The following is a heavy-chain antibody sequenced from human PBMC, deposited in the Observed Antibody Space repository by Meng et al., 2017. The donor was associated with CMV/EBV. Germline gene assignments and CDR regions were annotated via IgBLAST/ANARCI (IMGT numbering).Heavy chain of an antibody. V-gene: IGHV4-34*01. J-gene: IGHJ5*02. CDR3: ARGAFRITIFGVVITPWFDP. CDR1: GGSSSGYY. Sequence: SETLSPTCAVHGGSSSGYYWSGTRQPPGKGREWIGEINHSGSTNYNPSLKSRVTISVDTSKNQFSLKLSSVTAADTAVYYCARGAFRITIFGVVITPWFDPWGQGTLVTVSS. CDR2: INHSGST. D-gene: IGHD3-3*01.